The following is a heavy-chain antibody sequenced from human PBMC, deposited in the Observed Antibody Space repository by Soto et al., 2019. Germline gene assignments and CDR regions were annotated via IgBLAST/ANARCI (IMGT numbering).Heavy chain of an antibody. CDR2: IYYSGST. V-gene: IGHV4-31*03. CDR1: GGSISSGGYY. Sequence: QVQLQESGPGLVKPSQTLSLTCTVSGGSISSGGYYWSWIRQHPGKGLEWIGYIYYSGSTYYNPSLKSRVNIPVDTSKNQFSLKLSSVTAADTAVYYCARGGVDYGDYSLDYWGQGTLVTVSS. J-gene: IGHJ4*02. CDR3: ARGGVDYGDYSLDY. D-gene: IGHD4-17*01.